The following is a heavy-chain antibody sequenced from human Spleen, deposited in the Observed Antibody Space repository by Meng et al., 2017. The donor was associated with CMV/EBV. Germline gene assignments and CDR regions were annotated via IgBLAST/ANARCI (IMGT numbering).Heavy chain of an antibody. V-gene: IGHV4-39*06. J-gene: IGHJ6*02. Sequence: SETLSLTCTVSGASITSSSYFWDWIRQSPGKGLEWIGSLSYGGNIYYNSSLKSRVTISVDMSKNQITLRLTSVTAADTAVYYCAKIFPSDYYKYSMDVWGQGTMVTVSS. D-gene: IGHD3-3*01. CDR3: AKIFPSDYYKYSMDV. CDR2: LSYGGNI. CDR1: GASITSSSYF.